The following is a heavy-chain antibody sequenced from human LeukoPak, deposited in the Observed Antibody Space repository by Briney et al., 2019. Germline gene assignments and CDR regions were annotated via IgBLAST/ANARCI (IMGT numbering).Heavy chain of an antibody. CDR3: ARDRIVVVPAAPGYYYYGMDV. CDR1: GFTVSSNY. Sequence: GGSLRLSCAASGFTVSSNYMSWVRQAPGKGLEWVSVIYSGGSTYYADSVKGRFTISRDNSKNTLYLQVNSLRAEDTAVYYCARDRIVVVPAAPGYYYYGMDVWGQGTTVTVSS. D-gene: IGHD2-2*01. V-gene: IGHV3-66*01. CDR2: IYSGGST. J-gene: IGHJ6*02.